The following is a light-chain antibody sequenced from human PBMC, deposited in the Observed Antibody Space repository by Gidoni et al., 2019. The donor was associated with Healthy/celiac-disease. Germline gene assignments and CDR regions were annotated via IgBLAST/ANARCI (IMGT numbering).Light chain of an antibody. V-gene: IGKV3-11*01. CDR3: QQRSNWPLT. J-gene: IGKJ4*01. CDR1: QSVSIY. Sequence: EIVLTQSPATLSLSPGERATLSCRASQSVSIYLAWYQQKPGQAHRLLIYDATNRATGIPARCSGSRSGTDFTLTISSLEPEDSAVYYCQQRSNWPLTFGGGTKVEIK. CDR2: DAT.